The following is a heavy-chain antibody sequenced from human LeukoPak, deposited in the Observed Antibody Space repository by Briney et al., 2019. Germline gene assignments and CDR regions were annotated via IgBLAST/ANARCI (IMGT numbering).Heavy chain of an antibody. CDR1: GYTFTGYN. CDR2: INPNSGGT. D-gene: IGHD3-3*01. CDR3: ARDTSITIFGPGFDY. Sequence: ASVKVSCKASGYTFTGYNMHSVPQAPGQGLEWMGWINPNSGGTNYAQKFQGRATMTRDTSISTAYRELSRLRSDDTAVYYCARDTSITIFGPGFDYWGQGTLVTVSS. J-gene: IGHJ4*02. V-gene: IGHV1-2*02.